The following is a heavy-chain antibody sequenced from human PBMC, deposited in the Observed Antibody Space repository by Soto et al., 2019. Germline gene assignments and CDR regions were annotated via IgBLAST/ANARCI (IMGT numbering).Heavy chain of an antibody. Sequence: QVQLQESGPGLVKPSETLSLTCTVSGGSISSYYWSWIRQPPGKGLEWIGYIYYSGSTNYNPSLTRRVTISLDTSKNQFSLKLSSVTAADTAVDYCAREVGYCSSSSCYVRWFDPWGQGTLVTVSS. V-gene: IGHV4-59*01. CDR3: AREVGYCSSSSCYVRWFDP. J-gene: IGHJ5*02. CDR2: IYYSGST. CDR1: GGSISSYY. D-gene: IGHD2-2*03.